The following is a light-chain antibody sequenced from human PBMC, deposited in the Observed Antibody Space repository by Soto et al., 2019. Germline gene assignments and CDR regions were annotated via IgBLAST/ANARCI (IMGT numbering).Light chain of an antibody. Sequence: IQVTQSPSSLSASVGDRLTISCRASQNIENYLNWYRHKPGKAPELLILSASIVQSGVPSRFSGAGFGTDFTLTISSLKPEDFTTLFCQQTYSTPITLGGGTKVDIK. J-gene: IGKJ4*01. V-gene: IGKV1-39*01. CDR2: SAS. CDR3: QQTYSTPIT. CDR1: QNIENY.